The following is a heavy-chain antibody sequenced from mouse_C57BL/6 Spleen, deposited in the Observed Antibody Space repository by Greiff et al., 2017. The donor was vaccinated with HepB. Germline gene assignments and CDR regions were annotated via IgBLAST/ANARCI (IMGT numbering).Heavy chain of an antibody. D-gene: IGHD1-1*01. CDR2: IDPSDSET. V-gene: IGHV1-52*01. CDR1: GYTFTSYW. CDR3: ARGYYGSSYEYFDV. J-gene: IGHJ1*03. Sequence: VQLQQSGAELVRPGSSVKLSCKASGYTFTSYWMHWVKQRPIQGLEWIGNIDPSDSETHYNQKFKDKATLTVDKSSSTAYMQLSSLTSEDSAVYYCARGYYGSSYEYFDVWGTGTTVTVSS.